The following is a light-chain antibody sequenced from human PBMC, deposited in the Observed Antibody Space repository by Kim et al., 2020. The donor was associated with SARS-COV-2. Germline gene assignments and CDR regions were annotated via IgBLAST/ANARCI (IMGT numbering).Light chain of an antibody. CDR1: QSVSSN. Sequence: VAQGESATPSCRASQSVSSNLAWYQQKPGQAPRLLIYGASMRATGIPARFSGSGSETEFTLTITSLQSEDFAIYYCQQYNNWPLYTFGQGTKLEI. CDR2: GAS. V-gene: IGKV3-15*01. J-gene: IGKJ2*01. CDR3: QQYNNWPLYT.